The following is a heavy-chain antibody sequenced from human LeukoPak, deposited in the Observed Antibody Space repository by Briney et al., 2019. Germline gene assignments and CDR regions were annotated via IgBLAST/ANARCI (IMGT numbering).Heavy chain of an antibody. CDR2: ISGSGGST. CDR3: AKDPKDTWEPGDWFDP. V-gene: IGHV3-23*01. J-gene: IGHJ5*02. CDR1: GFTFSSYA. D-gene: IGHD1-26*01. Sequence: GGSLRLSCAASGFTFSSYAMSWVRQAPGKGLEWVSAISGSGGSTYYADSAKGRFTISRDNSKNTLYLQMNSLRAEDTAVYYCAKDPKDTWEPGDWFDPWGQGTLVTVSS.